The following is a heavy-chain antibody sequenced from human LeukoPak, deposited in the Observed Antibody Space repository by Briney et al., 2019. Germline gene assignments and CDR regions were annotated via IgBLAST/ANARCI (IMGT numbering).Heavy chain of an antibody. J-gene: IGHJ5*02. V-gene: IGHV1-2*02. CDR3: ARLYPLGSGSFNWFDP. CDR1: GYTFTGYY. CDR2: INPNSGGT. D-gene: IGHD3-10*02. Sequence: GASVKVSCKTSGYTFTGYYMHWVRQAPGQGLEWMGWINPNSGGTNYAQKFQGRVTMTRDTSISTAYMELSRLRSDDTAVYYCARLYPLGSGSFNWFDPWGQGTLVTVSS.